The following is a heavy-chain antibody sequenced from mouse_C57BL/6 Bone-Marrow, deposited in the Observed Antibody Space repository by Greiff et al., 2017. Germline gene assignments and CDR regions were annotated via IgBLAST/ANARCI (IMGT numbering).Heavy chain of an antibody. Sequence: QVQLQQPGAELVKPGASVKMSCKASGYTFTSYWITWVKQRPGQGLEWIGDIYPGSGSTNYNEKFKSKATLTVDTSSSTAYMQLSSLTSEDSAVYYGARSGTTVVAKAYWGQGTLVTVSA. CDR3: ARSGTTVVAKAY. J-gene: IGHJ3*01. CDR1: GYTFTSYW. CDR2: IYPGSGST. V-gene: IGHV1-55*01. D-gene: IGHD1-1*01.